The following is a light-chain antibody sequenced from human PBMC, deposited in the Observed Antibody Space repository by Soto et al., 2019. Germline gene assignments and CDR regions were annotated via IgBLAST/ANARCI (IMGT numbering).Light chain of an antibody. J-gene: IGKJ2*01. CDR3: QQYNDWYT. CDR1: QSLSGN. V-gene: IGKV3-15*01. CDR2: GAS. Sequence: EIVMTQSPATLSVSPGERVTLSCRASQSLSGNLAWYQQKPGQAPRLLIYGASSRATGTPARFSGSGSGTEFTLTISSLQSEDSAVYYCQQYNDWYTFGQGTKLEIK.